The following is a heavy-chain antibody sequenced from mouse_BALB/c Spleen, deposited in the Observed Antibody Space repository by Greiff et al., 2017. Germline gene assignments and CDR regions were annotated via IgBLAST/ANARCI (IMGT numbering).Heavy chain of an antibody. V-gene: IGHV14-3*02. CDR2: IDPANGNT. Sequence: VQLKESGAELVKPGASVKLSCTASGFNIKDTYMHWVKQRPEQGLEWIGRIDPANGNTKYDPKFQGKATITADTSSNTAYLQLSSLTSEDTAVYYCARSGDGYYWYFDVWGAGTTVTVSS. CDR1: GFNIKDTY. CDR3: ARSGDGYYWYFDV. J-gene: IGHJ1*01. D-gene: IGHD2-3*01.